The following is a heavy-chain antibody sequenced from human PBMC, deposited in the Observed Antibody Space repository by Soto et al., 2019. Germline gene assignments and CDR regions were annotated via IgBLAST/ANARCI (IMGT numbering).Heavy chain of an antibody. CDR3: ARDEPIAVAGMVAFDI. D-gene: IGHD6-19*01. J-gene: IGHJ3*02. CDR2: ISAYNGNT. CDR1: GYTFTSYG. Sequence: VKVSCKASGYTFTSYGISWVRQAPGQGLEGMGWISAYNGNTNYAQKLQGRVTMTTDTSTSTAYMELRSLRSDATAVYYCARDEPIAVAGMVAFDIWGQGTMVTVS. V-gene: IGHV1-18*01.